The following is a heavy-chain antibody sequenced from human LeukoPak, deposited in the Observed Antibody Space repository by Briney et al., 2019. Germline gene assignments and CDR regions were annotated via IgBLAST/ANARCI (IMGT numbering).Heavy chain of an antibody. V-gene: IGHV3-23*01. Sequence: GTSLRLSCAASGFTFSNYAMSWVRQAPGKGLEWVSAITGSGGTTHYADSVKGRFTISRDNSKNTLYLQMNSLRVEDTAVYYCGQWGDYDILAGYYVSDYWGEGGLVTDCS. D-gene: IGHD3-9*01. CDR3: GQWGDYDILAGYYVSDY. CDR2: ITGSGGTT. CDR1: GFTFSNYA. J-gene: IGHJ4*02.